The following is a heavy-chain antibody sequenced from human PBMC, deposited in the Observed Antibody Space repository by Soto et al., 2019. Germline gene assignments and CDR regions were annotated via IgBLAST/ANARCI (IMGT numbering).Heavy chain of an antibody. CDR2: ISGSGGST. D-gene: IGHD3-10*01. Sequence: GKGLEWVSAISGSGGSTYYADSVKGRFTISRDNSKNTLYLQMNSLRAEDTAVYYCAKDFPYAPITYGSGGQEPDHFDYRGHGTLVTVSS. J-gene: IGHJ4*01. V-gene: IGHV3-23*01. CDR3: AKDFPYAPITYGSGGQEPDHFDY.